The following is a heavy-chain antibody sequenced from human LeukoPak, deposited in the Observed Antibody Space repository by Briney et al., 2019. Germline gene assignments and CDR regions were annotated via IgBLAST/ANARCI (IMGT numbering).Heavy chain of an antibody. CDR3: ASAVRSFDWLPNTFFDS. CDR1: GFTFSRYS. CDR2: ISTSGIYI. D-gene: IGHD3-9*01. Sequence: GGSLRLSCAASGFTFSRYSMNWVRQAPGTGPEWVSSISTSGIYIYYADSVKGRFTISRDNAKNSLYLQMNSLRAEDTAVYYCASAVRSFDWLPNTFFDSWGQGTLVTVSS. J-gene: IGHJ4*02. V-gene: IGHV3-21*01.